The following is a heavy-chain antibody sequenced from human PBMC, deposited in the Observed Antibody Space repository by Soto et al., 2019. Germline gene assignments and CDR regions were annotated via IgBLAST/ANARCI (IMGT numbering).Heavy chain of an antibody. CDR3: ARGGVAARQNYYYYYGMDV. V-gene: IGHV4-34*01. CDR1: GGSFSSYY. J-gene: IGHJ6*02. CDR2: INHSGST. Sequence: PSETLSLTCAVYGGSFSSYYWSWIRQPPGKGLEWIGEINHSGSTNYNPSLKSRVTISVDTSKNQFSLKLSSVTAADTAVYYCARGGVAARQNYYYYYGMDVWGQGTTVTVS. D-gene: IGHD6-6*01.